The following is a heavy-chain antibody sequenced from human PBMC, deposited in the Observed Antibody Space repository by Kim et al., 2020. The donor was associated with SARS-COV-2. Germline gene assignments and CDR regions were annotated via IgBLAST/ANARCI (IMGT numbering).Heavy chain of an antibody. CDR2: TT. D-gene: IGHD6-13*01. CDR3: ARRIIAAADP. V-gene: IGHV4-34*01. J-gene: IGHJ5*02. Sequence: TTTYDPALRSRVPISVDTSKNQFSLKLSSVTAADTAVYYCARRIIAAADPWGQGTLVTVSS.